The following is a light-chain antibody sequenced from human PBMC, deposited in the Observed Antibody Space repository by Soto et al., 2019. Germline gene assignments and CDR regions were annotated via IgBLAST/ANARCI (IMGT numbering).Light chain of an antibody. V-gene: IGKV1-39*01. CDR1: QSISTF. Sequence: DIQMTQSPSSLSASVGDRVTITCRASQSISTFLNWYQQKPGNAPKSLIYAASNLQSGVPSRFSGGGSGTDFTLTISSLQPEDFATYYCQQSFSSPRTFGPGTKVDIK. J-gene: IGKJ1*01. CDR3: QQSFSSPRT. CDR2: AAS.